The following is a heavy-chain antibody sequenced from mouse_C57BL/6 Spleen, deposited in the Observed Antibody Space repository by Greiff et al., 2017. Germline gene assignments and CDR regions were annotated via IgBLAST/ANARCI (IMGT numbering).Heavy chain of an antibody. CDR2: IDPENGAT. D-gene: IGHD1-1*01. CDR3: TTDYYGSSYGYFDV. Sequence: EVQLQQSGAELVRPGASVKLSCTASGFNIKDDYMHWVKQRPEQGLEWIGWIDPENGATEYASKFQGKATITADTSSNTAYLQLSSLTSEDTAVYYCTTDYYGSSYGYFDVWGTGTTVTVAS. CDR1: GFNIKDDY. V-gene: IGHV14-4*01. J-gene: IGHJ1*03.